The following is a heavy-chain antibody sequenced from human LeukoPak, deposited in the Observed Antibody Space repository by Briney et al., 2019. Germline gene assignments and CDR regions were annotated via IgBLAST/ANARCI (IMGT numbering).Heavy chain of an antibody. D-gene: IGHD3-9*01. J-gene: IGHJ4*02. CDR2: IYYSGST. CDR3: ARHVPYYDILTGYYPNYFDS. CDR1: GGSISSYY. Sequence: SETLSLTCTVSGGSISSYYWSWIRQPPGKGLEWIGYIYYSGSTNYNPSLKSRVTRSVDTSKNQFSLKLSSVTAADTAVYYCARHVPYYDILTGYYPNYFDSWGQGTLVTVSS. V-gene: IGHV4-59*08.